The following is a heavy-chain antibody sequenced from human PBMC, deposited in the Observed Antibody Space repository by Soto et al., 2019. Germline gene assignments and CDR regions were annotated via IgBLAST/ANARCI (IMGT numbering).Heavy chain of an antibody. CDR3: ARVGITMVRDAFDI. Sequence: ASVKVSCKASGYTFTGYYMRWVRQAPGQRLEWMGWINAGNGNTKYSQKFQGRVTITRDTSASTAYMELSSLRSEDTAVYYCARVGITMVRDAFDIWGQGTMVTVSS. D-gene: IGHD3-10*01. CDR1: GYTFTGYY. CDR2: INAGNGNT. J-gene: IGHJ3*02. V-gene: IGHV1-3*01.